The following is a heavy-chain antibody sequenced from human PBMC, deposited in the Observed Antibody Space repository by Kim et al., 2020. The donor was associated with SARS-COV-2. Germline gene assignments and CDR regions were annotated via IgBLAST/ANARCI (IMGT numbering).Heavy chain of an antibody. CDR3: AKDPSCGVDDCYSDFDY. V-gene: IGHV3-23*01. CDR1: EFTFSSYA. J-gene: IGHJ4*02. D-gene: IGHD2-21*02. Sequence: GGSLRLSCAASEFTFSSYAMSWVRQAPGKGLEWVAIISGNGGSTFYADSVKGRFTISRDNSKNTLYLQMNSLRAEDTAVYYCAKDPSCGVDDCYSDFDYWGRGTLVTVSS. CDR2: ISGNGGST.